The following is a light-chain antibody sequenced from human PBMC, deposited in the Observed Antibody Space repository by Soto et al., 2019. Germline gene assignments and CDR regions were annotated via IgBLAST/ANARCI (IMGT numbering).Light chain of an antibody. J-gene: IGLJ1*01. Sequence: QSALTQPASLSGSPGQSITISCTGTSSDVGGYNYVSWYQQHPGKAPKLMIYDVSNRPSGVSNRFSGSKSGNTASLTISGLQAGDEADYYCSSYTSSSTLIFGTGTKVTVL. CDR2: DVS. CDR3: SSYTSSSTLI. CDR1: SSDVGGYNY. V-gene: IGLV2-14*01.